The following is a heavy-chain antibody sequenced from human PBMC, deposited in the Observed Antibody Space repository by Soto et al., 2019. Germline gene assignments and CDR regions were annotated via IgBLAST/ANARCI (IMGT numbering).Heavy chain of an antibody. CDR3: AKQAPYSNSWYDIDH. CDR2: ISGSGDST. D-gene: IGHD6-13*01. Sequence: PGGSLRLSCAASGFTFSSYAMSWVRQAPGKGLEWVSGISGSGDSTHYADSVKGRFTISRDNSKNTLYLQMNSLRAEDTAVYYCAKQAPYSNSWYDIDHWGQGTLVTVSS. J-gene: IGHJ4*02. CDR1: GFTFSSYA. V-gene: IGHV3-23*01.